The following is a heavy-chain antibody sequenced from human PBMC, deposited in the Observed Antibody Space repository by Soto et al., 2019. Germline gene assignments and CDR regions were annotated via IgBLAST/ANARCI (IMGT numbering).Heavy chain of an antibody. Sequence: GGSLRLSCAASGFSFSSYAMSWVRPAPGKGLEWVSGISGSGGTTYYADSVKGRFTVSRDNSKNTLYLQMNSLRAEDTAVYYCAKDQLTTDYYYYYGMDVWGQGTTVTVSS. D-gene: IGHD4-17*01. CDR3: AKDQLTTDYYYYYGMDV. CDR1: GFSFSSYA. CDR2: ISGSGGTT. J-gene: IGHJ6*02. V-gene: IGHV3-23*01.